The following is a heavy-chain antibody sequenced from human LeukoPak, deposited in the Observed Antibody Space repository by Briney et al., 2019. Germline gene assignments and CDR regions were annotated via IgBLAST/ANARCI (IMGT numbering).Heavy chain of an antibody. J-gene: IGHJ4*02. D-gene: IGHD2-15*01. CDR1: GLTFSDHA. CDR2: ITSGFTP. CDR3: AKDYSESRVADVFFEY. Sequence: PGGSLRLSCAASGLTFSDHAMSWFRQAPGKGLEWVAGITSGFTPHYADSVKGRFTISRDNSKNTSHLQLNSLRAEDTAIYYCAKDYSESRVADVFFEYWGQGTLVTVSS. V-gene: IGHV3-23*01.